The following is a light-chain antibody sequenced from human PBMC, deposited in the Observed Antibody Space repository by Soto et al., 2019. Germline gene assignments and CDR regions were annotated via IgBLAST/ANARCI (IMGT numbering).Light chain of an antibody. CDR2: DVS. V-gene: IGLV2-14*01. CDR3: SSYTSSSTILV. J-gene: IGLJ1*01. CDR1: SSDVGGYNY. Sequence: QSALTQPASVSGSPGQSITISCTGTSSDVGGYNYVSWYQQHPGKAPKLMIYDVSNRPSGVSNRFSGSKSGNTASLTISGLQAEDEAYYYCSSYTSSSTILVFGTGTKLTVL.